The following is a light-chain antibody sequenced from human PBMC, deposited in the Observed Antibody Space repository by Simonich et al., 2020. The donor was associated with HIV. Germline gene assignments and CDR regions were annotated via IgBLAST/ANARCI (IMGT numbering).Light chain of an antibody. J-gene: IGKJ4*01. CDR1: QSIGNN. V-gene: IGKV6D-21*02. CDR3: HQSSSLSLT. CDR2: YAS. Sequence: TQSPSSLSASVGDRVTITCRASQSIGNNLHWYQQKPDQSPKLLIKYASQSISGVPSRFSGSGSGTDFTLTINSLEAEDAAAYYCHQSSSLSLTFGGGTKVEIK.